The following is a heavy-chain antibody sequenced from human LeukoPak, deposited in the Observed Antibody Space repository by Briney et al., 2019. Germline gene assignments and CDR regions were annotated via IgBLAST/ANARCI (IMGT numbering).Heavy chain of an antibody. V-gene: IGHV1-2*02. CDR2: INPNSGGT. CDR1: GYTFTGYY. CDR3: ARXLGTYYYDFDY. J-gene: IGHJ4*02. Sequence: ASVKVSCKASGYTFTGYYMHWVRQAPGQGLEWMGWINPNSGGTNYAQKFQGRVTMTRDTSISTAYMELSRLRSDDTAVYYCARXLGTYYYDFDYWGQGTLVTVSS. D-gene: IGHD3-10*01.